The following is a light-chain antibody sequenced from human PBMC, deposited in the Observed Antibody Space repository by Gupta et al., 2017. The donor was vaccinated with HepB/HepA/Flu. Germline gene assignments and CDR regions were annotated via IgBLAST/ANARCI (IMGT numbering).Light chain of an antibody. CDR1: SSDIGGYNR. CDR2: EVT. Sequence: QSALTQPPSVSGSPGQSVTISCPGTSSDIGGYNRVSWFQQPPGTAPKLMIYEVTNRPSGVPDRFSGSKSGNTASLTISGLQAEDEADYYCSSYTGSSTLVFGGGTKVTVL. CDR3: SSYTGSSTLV. V-gene: IGLV2-18*02. J-gene: IGLJ2*01.